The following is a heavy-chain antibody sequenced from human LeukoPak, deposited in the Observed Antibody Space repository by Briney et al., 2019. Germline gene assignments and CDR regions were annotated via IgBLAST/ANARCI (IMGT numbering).Heavy chain of an antibody. CDR3: ARDIAVSGSYYSALDY. J-gene: IGHJ4*02. D-gene: IGHD1-26*01. V-gene: IGHV1-46*01. Sequence: GASVTVSCKASGYTFTSYGISWVRQAPGQGLEWMGIINPSGGSTSYAQKFQGRVTMTRDTSTSTVYMELSSLRSEDTAVYYCARDIAVSGSYYSALDYWGQGTLVTVSS. CDR2: INPSGGST. CDR1: GYTFTSYG.